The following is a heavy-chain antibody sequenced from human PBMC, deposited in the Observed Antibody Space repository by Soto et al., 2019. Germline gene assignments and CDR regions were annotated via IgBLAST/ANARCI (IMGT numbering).Heavy chain of an antibody. CDR2: ISSSSSYI. CDR3: ARPLGGIAVAGVDY. Sequence: GGSLRLSCAASGFTFSSYAMSWVRQAPGKGLEWVSSISSSSSYIYYADSVKGRFTISRDNAKNSLYLQMNSLRAEDTAVYYCARPLGGIAVAGVDYWGQGTLVTVSS. CDR1: GFTFSSYA. D-gene: IGHD6-19*01. V-gene: IGHV3-21*01. J-gene: IGHJ4*02.